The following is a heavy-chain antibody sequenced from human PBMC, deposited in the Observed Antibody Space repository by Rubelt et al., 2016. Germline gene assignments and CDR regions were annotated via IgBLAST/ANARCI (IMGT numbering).Heavy chain of an antibody. CDR1: GGSISSYY. V-gene: IGHV4-59*08. Sequence: QLQLQESGPGLVKPSETLSLTCTVSGGSISSYYWSWIRQPPGKGLEWIGYIYYSGSTNCNPSLKSRVTISVDPSKNQFSLKLSSVTAADTAVYYCARHSGPRCSTSCYLDYWGQGTLVTVSS. CDR2: IYYSGST. J-gene: IGHJ4*02. CDR3: ARHSGPRCSTSCYLDY. D-gene: IGHD2-2*01.